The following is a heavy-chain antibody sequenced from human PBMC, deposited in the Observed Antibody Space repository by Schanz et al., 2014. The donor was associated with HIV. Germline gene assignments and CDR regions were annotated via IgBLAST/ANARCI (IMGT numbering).Heavy chain of an antibody. CDR2: ISGSGGTT. CDR3: ARDLPNPYFDFSGPAGDY. Sequence: QVQLVESGGGVVQPGRSLRLSCAASGFTFSTYGMHWVRQGPGKGLEWVSLISGSGGTTYYADSVKGRFTISRDNSKITLYLHMNSLRVEDTAVYYCARDLPNPYFDFSGPAGDYWGQGALVTVSS. J-gene: IGHJ4*02. V-gene: IGHV3-NL1*01. CDR1: GFTFSTYG. D-gene: IGHD3-22*01.